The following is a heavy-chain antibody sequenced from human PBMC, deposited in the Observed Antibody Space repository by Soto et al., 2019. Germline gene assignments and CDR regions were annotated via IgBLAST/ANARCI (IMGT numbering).Heavy chain of an antibody. CDR2: VNAAANDI. V-gene: IGHV3-48*02. D-gene: IGHD6-19*01. J-gene: IGHJ3*02. Sequence: EVQLVESGGGLVQPGGSLRLSCAAAGFTFSIFSMRWVRQAPGKGLEWISYVNAAANDIYYTDSVRGRFTMSRDNAKNSLYLQMNSLRDDDTAVYYCVRDRMWEQWLGPHDAFEIWGQGTMVTVS. CDR3: VRDRMWEQWLGPHDAFEI. CDR1: GFTFSIFS.